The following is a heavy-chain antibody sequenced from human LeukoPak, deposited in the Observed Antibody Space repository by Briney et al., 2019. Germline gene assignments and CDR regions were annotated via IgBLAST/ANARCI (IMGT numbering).Heavy chain of an antibody. CDR3: AKSRGYHGSGREPFDY. D-gene: IGHD3-10*01. CDR1: GFTFDDYA. J-gene: IGHJ4*02. CDR2: ITWNSGNI. V-gene: IGHV3-9*01. Sequence: QSGRYLRLSCAGSGFTFDDYAMHWVRQAPGKGLEWVSGITWNSGNIAQADSVKGRFTISRDNAKNSLHLQMDSLRPEDTALYYCAKSRGYHGSGREPFDYWGQGTLVTASS.